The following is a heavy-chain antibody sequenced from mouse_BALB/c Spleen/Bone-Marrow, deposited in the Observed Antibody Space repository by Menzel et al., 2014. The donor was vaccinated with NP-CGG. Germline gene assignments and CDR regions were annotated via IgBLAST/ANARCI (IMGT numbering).Heavy chain of an antibody. CDR2: IDPENGDT. D-gene: IGHD2-14*01. J-gene: IGHJ1*01. V-gene: IGHV14-4*02. CDR3: NRYDWYFDV. CDR1: GFNIKDYY. Sequence: DVKLVESGAELVGSGASVKLSCTASGFNIKDYYMHWVKRRPEQGLEWIGWIDPENGDTEYAPKFLGKATMTADTSSNTAYLQLSSLTSEDTAVYYCNRYDWYFDVWGAGTTVTVSS.